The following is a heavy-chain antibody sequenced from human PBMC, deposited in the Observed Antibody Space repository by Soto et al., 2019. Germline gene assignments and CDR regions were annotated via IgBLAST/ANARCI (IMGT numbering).Heavy chain of an antibody. CDR3: VRTYCSGSGCYSGHYRY. Sequence: PGGSLILSCAPSGFTLPGYSMNWVRQAPGKGLEWVSYISSSSDTIYYADSVKGRFTISRDNAKNLLFLQMDSLRAEDTAVYYSVRTYCSGSGCYSGHYRYWGQGTLVTVSS. D-gene: IGHD2-15*01. V-gene: IGHV3-48*01. J-gene: IGHJ4*02. CDR2: ISSSSDTI. CDR1: GFTLPGYS.